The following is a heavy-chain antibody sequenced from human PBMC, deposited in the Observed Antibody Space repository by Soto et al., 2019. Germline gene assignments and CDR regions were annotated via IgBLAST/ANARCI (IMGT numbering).Heavy chain of an antibody. CDR3: ARQGSEPYYYGMDV. D-gene: IGHD1-26*01. CDR2: IDPSDSYT. Sequence: GEPRKISGKGSGYSFTSYWISWVRQMPGKGLEWMGRIDPSDSYTNYSPSFQGHVTISADKSISTAYLQWSSLKASDTAMYYCARQGSEPYYYGMDVWGQGTTVTVS. CDR1: GYSFTSYW. V-gene: IGHV5-10-1*01. J-gene: IGHJ6*02.